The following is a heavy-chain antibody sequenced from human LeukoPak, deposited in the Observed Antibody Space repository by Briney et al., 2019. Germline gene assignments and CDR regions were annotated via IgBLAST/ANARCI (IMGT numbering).Heavy chain of an antibody. CDR3: AKDLEKGLRYFDWLLLPYGMDV. V-gene: IGHV3-33*06. J-gene: IGHJ6*02. CDR2: IWYDGSIK. D-gene: IGHD3-9*01. Sequence: GRSLRLSCAASGFSFSSYGMHWVRQAPGKGLEWVAVIWYDGSIKYYGDSVKGRFSISKDNSKNTLYLQMNSLRADDTAVYYCAKDLEKGLRYFDWLLLPYGMDVWGQGTTVTVSS. CDR1: GFSFSSYG.